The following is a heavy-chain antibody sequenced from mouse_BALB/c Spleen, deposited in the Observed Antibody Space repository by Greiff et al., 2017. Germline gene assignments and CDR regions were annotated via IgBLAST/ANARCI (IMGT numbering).Heavy chain of an antibody. V-gene: IGHV5-6-3*01. CDR1: GFTFSSYG. D-gene: IGHD2-10*02. CDR3: ARGYGNYVYAMDY. J-gene: IGHJ2*01. Sequence: EVQRVESGGGLVQPGRSLKLSCAASGFTFSSYGMSWVRQTPDKRLELVATINSNGGSTYYPDSVKGRFTISRDNAKNTLYLQMSSLKSEDTAMYYCARGYGNYVYAMDYWGQGTTLTVSS. CDR2: INSNGGST.